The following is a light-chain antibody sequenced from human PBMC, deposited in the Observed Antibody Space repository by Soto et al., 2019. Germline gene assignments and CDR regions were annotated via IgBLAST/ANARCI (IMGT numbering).Light chain of an antibody. Sequence: DIVMTQSPLSLPVTPGEPASISCRSSQSLLYSNGHKYLDWYLQKPGQTPQLLIYLGSTRASGVPDRFSGSGSGTDFTLNVSRVEAEDVGVYYCMQVVQPPWTFGQGTKV. CDR1: QSLLYSNGHKY. J-gene: IGKJ1*01. CDR2: LGS. V-gene: IGKV2-28*01. CDR3: MQVVQPPWT.